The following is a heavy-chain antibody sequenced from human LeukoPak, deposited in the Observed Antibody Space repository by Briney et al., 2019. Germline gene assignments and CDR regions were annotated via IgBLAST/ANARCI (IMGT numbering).Heavy chain of an antibody. CDR1: GGSISSYY. Sequence: PSETLSLTCTVYGGSISSYYWSWIRQPPGKGLEWIGYIYYNGITTYNPSLKGRITISVDTSKNQFSLKLTSVTAADTAVYYCARLVVVAARWFDPWGQGTLVTVSS. CDR2: IYYNGIT. CDR3: ARLVVVAARWFDP. D-gene: IGHD2-15*01. V-gene: IGHV4-59*01. J-gene: IGHJ5*02.